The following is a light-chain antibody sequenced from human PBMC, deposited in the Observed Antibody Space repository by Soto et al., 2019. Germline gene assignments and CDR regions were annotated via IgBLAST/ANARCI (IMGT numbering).Light chain of an antibody. CDR2: RNH. CDR3: SAWDDSMGGPV. Sequence: QSVLTQPPSASGTPGQRVTISCSGSSSNIGSNYVYWYRQLPGTAPNVLIYRNHERPSGVPDRFSGSKSGSSASLAISVLRAEDEADYYCSAWDDSMGGPVFGRGTKLTVL. J-gene: IGLJ3*02. CDR1: SSNIGSNY. V-gene: IGLV1-47*01.